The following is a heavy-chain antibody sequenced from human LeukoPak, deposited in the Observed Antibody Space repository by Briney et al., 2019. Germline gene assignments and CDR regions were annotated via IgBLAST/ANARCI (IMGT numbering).Heavy chain of an antibody. CDR1: GYSISSGYY. CDR2: IYHSGST. J-gene: IGHJ4*02. V-gene: IGHV4-38-2*02. CDR3: ARVVDTVVFDY. Sequence: SGTLSLTCTVSGYSISSGYYWGWIRPPPGKGLEWIGSIYHSGSTYYNPSLKSRVTISVDTSKNQFSLKLSSVTAADTAVYYCARVVDTVVFDYWGQGTLVTVSS. D-gene: IGHD5-18*01.